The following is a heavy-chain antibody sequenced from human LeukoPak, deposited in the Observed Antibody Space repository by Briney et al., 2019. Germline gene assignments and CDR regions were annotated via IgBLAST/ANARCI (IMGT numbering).Heavy chain of an antibody. CDR2: ISGSGGST. CDR3: AKGSGSYSMYYFDY. D-gene: IGHD1-26*01. Sequence: GGSLRLSCAASGLTFSSYAMSWVRQAPGKGLEWVSAISGSGGSTYYADSVKGRFTISRDNSKNTLYLQMNSLRAEDTAVYYCAKGSGSYSMYYFDYWGQGTLVTVSS. J-gene: IGHJ4*02. CDR1: GLTFSSYA. V-gene: IGHV3-23*01.